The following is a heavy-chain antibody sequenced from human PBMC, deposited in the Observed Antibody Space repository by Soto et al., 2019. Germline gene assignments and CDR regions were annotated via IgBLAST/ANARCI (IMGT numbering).Heavy chain of an antibody. J-gene: IGHJ4*02. D-gene: IGHD6-13*01. CDR3: AIAAAGAIDFDY. CDR1: GGTFSSYS. CDR2: IIPIFGTA. V-gene: IGHV1-69*13. Sequence: SVKVSCKASGGTFSSYSISWVRQAPGQGLEWMGGIIPIFGTANYAQKFQGRVTITADESTSTAYMELSSLRSEDTAVYYCAIAAAGAIDFDYWGQGTLVTVXS.